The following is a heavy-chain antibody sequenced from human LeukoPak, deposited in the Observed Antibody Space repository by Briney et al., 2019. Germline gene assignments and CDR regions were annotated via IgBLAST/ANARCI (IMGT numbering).Heavy chain of an antibody. J-gene: IGHJ5*02. V-gene: IGHV1-46*01. CDR1: GYTFTSYY. D-gene: IGHD2-2*01. CDR2: INPSGGST. CDR3: ASGIVVVPAAMDS. Sequence: GASVKVSRKASGYTFTSYYMHWVRQAPGQGLEWMGIINPSGGSTSYAQKFQGRVTMTRDTSTSTVYMELSSLRSEDTAVYYCASGIVVVPAAMDSWGQGTLVTVSS.